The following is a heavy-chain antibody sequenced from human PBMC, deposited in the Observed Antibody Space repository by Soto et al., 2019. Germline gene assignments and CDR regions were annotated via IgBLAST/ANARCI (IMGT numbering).Heavy chain of an antibody. J-gene: IGHJ5*02. CDR3: ATYISGGGGRGS. V-gene: IGHV4-59*08. Sequence: QVQLHESGPGLVKPSETLSLTCTVSGASISRDHWNWIRQPPGKGLEWIGEYSGTTNYNHSLRSRVTISIDMAKNQFSLKLSSLTAADPDVYFCATYISGGGGRGSWGQGTLVTVSS. D-gene: IGHD6-19*01. CDR2: YSGTT. CDR1: GASISRDH.